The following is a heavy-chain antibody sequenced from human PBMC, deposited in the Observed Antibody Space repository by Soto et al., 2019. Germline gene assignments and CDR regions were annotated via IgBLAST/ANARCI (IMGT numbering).Heavy chain of an antibody. CDR1: GGSFSGYY. V-gene: IGHV4-34*01. CDR2: INHSGST. J-gene: IGHJ3*02. D-gene: IGHD3-10*01. Sequence: SETLSLTCAVYGGSFSGYYWSWIRQPPGKGLEWIGEINHSGSTNYNPSLKSRVTISVDTSKNQFSLKLSSVTAADTAVYYCASRWPREQWRFGVAAEDAFDIWGQGTMVTVSS. CDR3: ASRWPREQWRFGVAAEDAFDI.